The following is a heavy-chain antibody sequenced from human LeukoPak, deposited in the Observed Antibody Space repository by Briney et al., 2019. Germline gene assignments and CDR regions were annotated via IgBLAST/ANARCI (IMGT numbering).Heavy chain of an antibody. J-gene: IGHJ4*02. CDR1: GFTFSSHG. Sequence: GGSLRLSCAASGFTFSSHGMHWVRQAPGKGLEWVSSISSSSSYIYYADSVKGRFTISRDNAKNSLYLQMNSLRAEDTAVYYCARLIAVAGNDYWGQGTLVTVSS. CDR3: ARLIAVAGNDY. CDR2: ISSSSSYI. D-gene: IGHD6-19*01. V-gene: IGHV3-21*01.